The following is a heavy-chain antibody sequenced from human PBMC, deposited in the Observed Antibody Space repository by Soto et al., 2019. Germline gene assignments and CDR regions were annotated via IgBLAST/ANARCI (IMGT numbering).Heavy chain of an antibody. CDR3: ARAVAVAADFDY. CDR2: ISAYNGNT. CDR1: GYTFTSYG. J-gene: IGHJ4*02. V-gene: IGHV1-18*01. D-gene: IGHD6-19*01. Sequence: ASVKVSCEASGYTFTSYGISWVRQAPGQGLEWMGWISAYNGNTKYAQKLQGRVTMTTDTSTSTAYMELSSLRSEDTAVYYCARAVAVAADFDYWGQGTLVTVS.